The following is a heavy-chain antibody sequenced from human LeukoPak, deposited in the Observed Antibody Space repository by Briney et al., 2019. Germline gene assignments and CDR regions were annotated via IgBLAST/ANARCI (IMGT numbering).Heavy chain of an antibody. J-gene: IGHJ4*02. Sequence: QPGGSLRLSCAASGVTFSNYWMHWVRQAPGKGLLWVSRINTDGSSTSYADSVKGRFTISRDSAKNTLYLQMNSLRAEDTAVYYCARVGYGGTWYVDYWGQGTLVTVSS. CDR1: GVTFSNYW. V-gene: IGHV3-74*01. CDR3: ARVGYGGTWYVDY. D-gene: IGHD6-13*01. CDR2: INTDGSST.